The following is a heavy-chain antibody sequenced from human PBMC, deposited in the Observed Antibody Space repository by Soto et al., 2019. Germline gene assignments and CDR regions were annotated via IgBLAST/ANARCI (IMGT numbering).Heavy chain of an antibody. Sequence: SETLSLTCTISGGSISSGGYYWSWIRQHPGKGLEWIGYIYDSGSTYSNPSLKSRVIVSVDTSQNQFSLKLSSVTAADTAVYYCARNSPRYFFDQWGRGTLVT. CDR2: IYDSGST. J-gene: IGHJ4*02. CDR3: ARNSPRYFFDQ. CDR1: GGSISSGGYY. V-gene: IGHV4-31*03. D-gene: IGHD1-26*01.